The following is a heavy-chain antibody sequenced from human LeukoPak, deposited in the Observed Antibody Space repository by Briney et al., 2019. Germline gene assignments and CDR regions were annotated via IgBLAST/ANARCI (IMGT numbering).Heavy chain of an antibody. Sequence: SETLSLTCTVSGYSISSGYYWGWIRRPPGKGLEWIGSIYHSGSTYYNPSLKSRVTISVDTSKNQFSLRLTSVTAADTAVYYCARTAIFGNWFDPWGQGTLVTVSS. CDR1: GYSISSGYY. V-gene: IGHV4-38-2*02. CDR2: IYHSGST. J-gene: IGHJ5*02. D-gene: IGHD3-3*01. CDR3: ARTAIFGNWFDP.